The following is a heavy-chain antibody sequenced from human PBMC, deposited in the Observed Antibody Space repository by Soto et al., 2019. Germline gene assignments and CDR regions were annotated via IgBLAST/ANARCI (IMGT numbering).Heavy chain of an antibody. Sequence: VGSLRLSCAASGFTFSNCAMSWVRQAPGKGLEWVSTISDSGYSTYYADSVKGRFTISRDNSKNTLYLQLNSLRAEDTATYYCAKILLGYYYGGFDYWGQGTPVTVS. CDR1: GFTFSNCA. D-gene: IGHD5-18*01. V-gene: IGHV3-23*01. CDR3: AKILLGYYYGGFDY. CDR2: ISDSGYST. J-gene: IGHJ4*02.